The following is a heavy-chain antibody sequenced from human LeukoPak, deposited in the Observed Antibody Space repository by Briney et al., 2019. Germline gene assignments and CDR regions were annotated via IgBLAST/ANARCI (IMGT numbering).Heavy chain of an antibody. CDR2: IYYSGST. D-gene: IGHD5-24*01. CDR1: GGSISSYY. CDR3: ARDGDGPNSGEAFDI. Sequence: SETLSLTCTVSGGSISSYYWSWIRQPPGKGLEWIGYIYYSGSTNYNPSFKSRVTISVDTSKNQFSLKLSSVTAADTAVYYCARDGDGPNSGEAFDIWGQGTMVTVSS. V-gene: IGHV4-59*01. J-gene: IGHJ3*02.